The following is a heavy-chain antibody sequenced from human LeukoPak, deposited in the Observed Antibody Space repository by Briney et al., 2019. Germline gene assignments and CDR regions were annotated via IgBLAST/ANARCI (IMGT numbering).Heavy chain of an antibody. J-gene: IGHJ4*02. CDR1: GYSFTSYW. Sequence: GESLKISFNGSGYSFTSYWIGWVRPVPGKGLEWMGIIYPGDSDTRYSPSFQGQVTISADKSISTAYLQWSSLKASDTDMYYCAREDGYERIDYWGQGTLVTVSS. V-gene: IGHV5-51*01. CDR2: IYPGDSDT. D-gene: IGHD5-12*01. CDR3: AREDGYERIDY.